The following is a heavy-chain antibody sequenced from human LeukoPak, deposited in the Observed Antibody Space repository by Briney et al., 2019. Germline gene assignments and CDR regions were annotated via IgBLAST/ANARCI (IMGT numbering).Heavy chain of an antibody. J-gene: IGHJ4*02. CDR1: EFTFSNYK. V-gene: IGHV3-21*01. D-gene: IGHD3-22*01. CDR3: ARGYGGYHSNTYYYDSSGYLNFDY. Sequence: PGGSLRLSCAASEFTFSNYKMNWVRQAPGKGLEWASSISSSSSYIYYADSVKGRFTISRDNATNSLYLQLNSLRAEDTAVYYCARGYGGYHSNTYYYDSSGYLNFDYWGQGTLVTVSS. CDR2: ISSSSSYI.